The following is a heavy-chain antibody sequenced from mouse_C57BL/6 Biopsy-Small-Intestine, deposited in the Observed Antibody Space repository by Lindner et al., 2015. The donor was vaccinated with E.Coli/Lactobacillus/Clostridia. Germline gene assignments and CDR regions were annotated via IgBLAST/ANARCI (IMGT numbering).Heavy chain of an antibody. CDR1: GFNIKDYY. CDR2: IDPEDGET. V-gene: IGHV14-2*01. D-gene: IGHD1-1*01. CDR3: AVFIITVGY. J-gene: IGHJ2*01. Sequence: VQLQESGAELVKPGASVKLSCTASGFNIKDYYMHWVKQRTEQGLEWIGRIDPEDGETKCAPRFQGKATITADTSSNTAYLQLSSLTSEDTAVYYCAVFIITVGYWGQGTTLTVSS.